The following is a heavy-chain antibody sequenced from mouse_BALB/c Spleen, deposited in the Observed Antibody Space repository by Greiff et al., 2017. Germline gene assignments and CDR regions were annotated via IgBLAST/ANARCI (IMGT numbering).Heavy chain of an antibody. V-gene: IGHV1-9*01. CDR1: GYTFSSYW. D-gene: IGHD1-1*02. Sequence: VKLMESGAELMKPGASVKISCKATGYTFSSYWIEWVKQRPGHGLEWIGEILPGSGSTNYNEKFKGKATFTADTSSNTAYMQLSSLTSEDSAVYYCARSGGSGAYWGQGTLVTVSA. J-gene: IGHJ3*01. CDR2: ILPGSGST. CDR3: ARSGGSGAY.